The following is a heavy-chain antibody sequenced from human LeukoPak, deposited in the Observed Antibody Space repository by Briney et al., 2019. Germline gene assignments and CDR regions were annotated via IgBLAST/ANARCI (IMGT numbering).Heavy chain of an antibody. CDR2: ISGYNGNT. CDR3: ARRRIVAGTDAFDI. CDR1: GYTFTNYG. Sequence: GASVKVSCKASGYTFTNYGISWLRQAPGQGLEWMGWISGYNGNTNYAQELQGRVTMTTDTSTNTAYMELRSLRSDDTAVYYCARRRIVAGTDAFDIWGQGTMVTVSS. J-gene: IGHJ3*02. V-gene: IGHV1-18*01. D-gene: IGHD6-19*01.